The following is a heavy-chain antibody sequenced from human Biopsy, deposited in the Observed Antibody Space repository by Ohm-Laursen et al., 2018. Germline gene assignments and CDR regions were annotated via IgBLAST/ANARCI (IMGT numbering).Heavy chain of an antibody. J-gene: IGHJ6*02. V-gene: IGHV3-74*01. Sequence: SLRLSCSASGFTLSSAWMYWVRQAPGKGLVWVSHIKSVGSWTNYADSVKGRFTISRDNAKNTLYLQMNSLRAEDTAVYYCVSFLKDLNMAVWGQGTTVTVSS. CDR1: GFTLSSAW. CDR2: IKSVGSWT. D-gene: IGHD2-15*01. CDR3: VSFLKDLNMAV.